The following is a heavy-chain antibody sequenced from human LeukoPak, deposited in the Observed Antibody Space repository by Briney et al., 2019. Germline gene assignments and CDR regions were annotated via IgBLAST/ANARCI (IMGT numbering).Heavy chain of an antibody. D-gene: IGHD1-26*01. V-gene: IGHV4-59*01. CDR3: ARVNKIWEYFDY. Sequence: SETLSLTCTVSGGTISNSYWSWIRQPPGKGLEWIAYIDFSGTTNYNPSLKSRVTISVDASKNQFSLKLSSVTAADTAVYYCARVNKIWEYFDYWGRGTLVTVSS. CDR2: IDFSGTT. CDR1: GGTISNSY. J-gene: IGHJ4*02.